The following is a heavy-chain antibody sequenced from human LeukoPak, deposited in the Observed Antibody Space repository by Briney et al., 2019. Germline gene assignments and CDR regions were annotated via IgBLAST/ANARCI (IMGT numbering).Heavy chain of an antibody. J-gene: IGHJ5*02. CDR1: GASISGYY. Sequence: SETLSLTCTVSGASISGYYSSWIRQPAGEGLEWIGRIYTSGSTNYNPFLKSRVTMSVDTSKNQFSLKLSSVTAADTAVYYCARASPTTNKGAYGWFDPWGQGTLVTVSS. CDR2: IYTSGST. CDR3: ARASPTTNKGAYGWFDP. V-gene: IGHV4-4*07. D-gene: IGHD1-14*01.